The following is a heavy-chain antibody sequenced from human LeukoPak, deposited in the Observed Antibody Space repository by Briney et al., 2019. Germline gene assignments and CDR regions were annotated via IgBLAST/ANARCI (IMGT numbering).Heavy chain of an antibody. Sequence: GGSLRLSCAASGFTFTSYSMNWVRQAPGKGLEWVAFIRYDGSNKYYADSVKGRFTISRDNSKNTLYLQMNSLRAEDTAVYYCAKDRHIVVVPAAIRYLRGAFDIWGQGTMVTVSS. CDR2: IRYDGSNK. D-gene: IGHD2-2*02. V-gene: IGHV3-30*02. CDR1: GFTFTSYS. J-gene: IGHJ3*02. CDR3: AKDRHIVVVPAAIRYLRGAFDI.